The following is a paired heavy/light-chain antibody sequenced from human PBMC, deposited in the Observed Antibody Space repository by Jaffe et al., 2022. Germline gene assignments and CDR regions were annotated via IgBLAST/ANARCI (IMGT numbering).Light chain of an antibody. V-gene: IGKV4-1*01. CDR1: QTVLYSSNNRNY. J-gene: IGKJ2*01. Sequence: DIVMTQSPDSLAVSLGERATINCKSSQTVLYSSNNRNYLAWYQHRPGQPPRLLIYWASTRESGVPDRFSGSGSGTDFTLTISSLQPEDVADYYCQQYFSSPPTFGQGTKLEIK. CDR3: QQYFSSPPT. CDR2: WAS.
Heavy chain of an antibody. CDR1: GFSFSTYA. CDR2: ISSNGGST. D-gene: IGHD1-26*01. V-gene: IGHV3-64*01. J-gene: IGHJ4*02. CDR3: ARVAPRDGSYYVLSYFDY. Sequence: EVQLVESGGGLVQPGGSLSLSCAASGFSFSTYALHWVRQAPGKGLEYVSAISSNGGSTYYTNSVKGRFSISRDNSKNTLYLHMGSLRDDDMAVYYCARVAPRDGSYYVLSYFDYWGQGTLVAVSS.